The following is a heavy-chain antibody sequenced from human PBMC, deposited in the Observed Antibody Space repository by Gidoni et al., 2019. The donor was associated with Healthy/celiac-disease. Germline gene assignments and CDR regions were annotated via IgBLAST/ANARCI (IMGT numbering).Heavy chain of an antibody. Sequence: QVQLVESGGGVVQPGRSLRLSCAASGFTFSSYGMHWVRQAPGKGLEWVAVIWYDGSNKYYADSVKGRFTISRDNSKNTLYLQMNSLRAEDTAVYYCAREDNWNYVFDYWDQGTLVTVSS. D-gene: IGHD1-7*01. CDR2: IWYDGSNK. V-gene: IGHV3-33*01. J-gene: IGHJ4*02. CDR1: GFTFSSYG. CDR3: AREDNWNYVFDY.